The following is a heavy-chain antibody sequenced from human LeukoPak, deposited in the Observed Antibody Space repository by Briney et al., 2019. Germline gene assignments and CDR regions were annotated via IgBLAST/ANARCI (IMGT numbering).Heavy chain of an antibody. J-gene: IGHJ5*02. Sequence: PSETLSLTCAVYGGSFSGYYWSWIRQRPGKGLEWIGEINHSGSTNYNPALKSRVTTSVDTSKNQFSLKLSSVTAADTAVYYCARDIDRFAPWGQGTLVTVSS. V-gene: IGHV4-34*01. CDR1: GGSFSGYY. CDR3: ARDIDRFAP. CDR2: INHSGST.